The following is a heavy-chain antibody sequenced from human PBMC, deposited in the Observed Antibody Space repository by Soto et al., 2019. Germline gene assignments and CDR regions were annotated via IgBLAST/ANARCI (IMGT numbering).Heavy chain of an antibody. CDR3: ARNQWGSVWQQLAEFDY. CDR1: GGTFSSYA. Sequence: QVQLVQSGAEVKKPRSSVKVSCKASGGTFSSYAISWVRQAPGQGLEWMGGIIPIFGTANYAQKFQGRVTITADESTSTAYMELSSLRSEDTAVYYCARNQWGSVWQQLAEFDYWGQGTLVTVSS. CDR2: IIPIFGTA. D-gene: IGHD6-13*01. V-gene: IGHV1-69*01. J-gene: IGHJ4*02.